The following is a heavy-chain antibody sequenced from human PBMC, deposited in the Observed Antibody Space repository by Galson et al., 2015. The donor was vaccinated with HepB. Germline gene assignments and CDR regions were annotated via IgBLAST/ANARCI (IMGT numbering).Heavy chain of an antibody. Sequence: SLRLSCAASGFTVSSNYMSWVRQAPGKGLEWVSVIYSGGSTYYADSVKGRFTISRDNSKNTLYLQMNSLRAEDTAVYYCARDAWELRGGLDYWGQGTLVTVSS. CDR2: IYSGGST. J-gene: IGHJ4*02. D-gene: IGHD1-26*01. V-gene: IGHV3-66*01. CDR1: GFTVSSNY. CDR3: ARDAWELRGGLDY.